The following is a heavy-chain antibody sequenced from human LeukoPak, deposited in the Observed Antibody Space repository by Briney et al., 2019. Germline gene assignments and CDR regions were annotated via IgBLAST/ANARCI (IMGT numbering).Heavy chain of an antibody. J-gene: IGHJ4*02. V-gene: IGHV3-30*03. D-gene: IGHD5-12*01. Sequence: PGGSLRLSCAASGFTFRSYGMHWVRQAPGKGLEWVAVISYDGSNKYYADSVRGRFTISSDTSKNTLYLQMNSLRTEDTAVYYCARGSVYGYSGYDYFDYWGQGTLVTVSS. CDR2: ISYDGSNK. CDR1: GFTFRSYG. CDR3: ARGSVYGYSGYDYFDY.